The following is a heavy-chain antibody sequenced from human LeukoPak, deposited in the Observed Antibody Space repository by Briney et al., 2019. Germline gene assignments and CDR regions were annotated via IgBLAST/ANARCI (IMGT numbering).Heavy chain of an antibody. D-gene: IGHD6-19*01. CDR3: ARGPLAFRRVAGIFS. Sequence: SETLSLTCAVSGGSFNGYSYTWIREPPGKGLEWIGEIIHSGGTSYNPSLKSRLTISVDTSRKQFSLKLTSVTAADTALYFCARGPLAFRRVAGIFSWGRGTQVTVSS. J-gene: IGHJ5*02. CDR1: GGSFNGYS. V-gene: IGHV4-34*01. CDR2: IIHSGGT.